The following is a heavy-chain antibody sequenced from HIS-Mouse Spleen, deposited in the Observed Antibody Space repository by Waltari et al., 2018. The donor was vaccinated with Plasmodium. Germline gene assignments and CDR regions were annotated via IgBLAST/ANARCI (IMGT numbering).Heavy chain of an antibody. CDR2: IYYSGST. CDR1: GGPISSSSYY. Sequence: QLQLQESGPGLVKPSETLSLTCTVSGGPISSSSYYWGWIRQPPGKGLEWFGSIYYSGSTYYNPSLKSRVTISVDTSKNHFSRKLTSVTAADTAVYYGARRGGSYYYFDYWGQGTLVTVSS. CDR3: ARRGGSYYYFDY. V-gene: IGHV4-39*01. D-gene: IGHD1-26*01. J-gene: IGHJ4*02.